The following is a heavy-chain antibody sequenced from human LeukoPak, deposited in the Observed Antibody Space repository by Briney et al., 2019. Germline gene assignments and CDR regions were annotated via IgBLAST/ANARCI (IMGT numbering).Heavy chain of an antibody. V-gene: IGHV3-21*01. J-gene: IGHJ4*02. CDR3: ARHVVAVGFDY. CDR2: ISSSSSYI. CDR1: GFTFSSYS. D-gene: IGHD3-22*01. Sequence: GGSLRLSCAASGFTFSSYSMNWVRQAPGKGLEWGSSISSSSSYIYYADSVKGRFTIPRDNAKNSLCLQMNSLRAEDTAVYYCARHVVAVGFDYWGQGTLVTVSS.